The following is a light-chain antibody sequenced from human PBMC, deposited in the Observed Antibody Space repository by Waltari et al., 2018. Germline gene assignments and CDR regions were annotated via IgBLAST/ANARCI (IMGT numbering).Light chain of an antibody. CDR1: KLGDKH. CDR2: QDN. Sequence: SYELTQPPSVSVSPGQAASITCSGDKLGDKHACWYQQKPGQSPVLVIYQDNNRPSGIPERFSGSNSGNTATLTISGTQAMDEADYYCQAWDSITVVFGGGTKLTVL. V-gene: IGLV3-1*01. J-gene: IGLJ2*01. CDR3: QAWDSITVV.